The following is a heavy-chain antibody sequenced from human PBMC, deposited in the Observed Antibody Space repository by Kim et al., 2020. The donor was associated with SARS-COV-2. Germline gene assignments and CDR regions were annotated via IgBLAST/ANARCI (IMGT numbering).Heavy chain of an antibody. CDR2: IFYSGST. J-gene: IGHJ4*01. D-gene: IGHD6-13*01. CDR3: ARHVIAEHFDY. Sequence: SETLSLTCTVSGGSISGSTSYWGWIRQHPGKGLEWIGSIFYSGSTYYNPSLRSRVTISVHTSTTQFSLKLNSVTAADTAVYYCARHVIAEHFDYWGHGTLVTVSS. V-gene: IGHV4-39*01. CDR1: GGSISGSTSY.